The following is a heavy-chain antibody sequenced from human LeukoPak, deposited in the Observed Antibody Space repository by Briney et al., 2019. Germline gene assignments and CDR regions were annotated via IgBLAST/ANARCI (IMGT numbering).Heavy chain of an antibody. CDR3: ARGFWSVPAAANGQEDYYYYYYMDV. D-gene: IGHD2-2*01. J-gene: IGHJ6*03. Sequence: SVKVSCKASGGTFSSYAISWVRQAPGQGLEWMGGIIPIFGTANYAQKFQGRVTITTDESTSTAYMELSSLRSGDTAVYYCARGFWSVPAAANGQEDYYYYYYMDVWGKGTTVTVSS. CDR1: GGTFSSYA. V-gene: IGHV1-69*05. CDR2: IIPIFGTA.